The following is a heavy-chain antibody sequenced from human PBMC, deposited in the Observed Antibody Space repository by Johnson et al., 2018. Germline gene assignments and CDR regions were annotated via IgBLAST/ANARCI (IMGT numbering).Heavy chain of an antibody. CDR2: ISSSSSYI. Sequence: EVQLVESGGGLVKPGGSLRLSCAASGFTFSSYSMNWVRQAPGKGLEWVSSISSSSSYIYYADSVKGRFIIARENSKNTLYLQMNSLRAEDTAVYYCAKTAGEWSYYYGMDVGGQGTTVTVSS. CDR3: AKTAGEWSYYYGMDV. J-gene: IGHJ6*02. CDR1: GFTFSSYS. D-gene: IGHD3-3*01. V-gene: IGHV3-21*01.